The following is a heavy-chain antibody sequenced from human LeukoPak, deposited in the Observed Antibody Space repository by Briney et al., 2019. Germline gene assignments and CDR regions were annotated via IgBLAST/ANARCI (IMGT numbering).Heavy chain of an antibody. CDR2: INSDGSST. CDR1: GFTFSTYG. V-gene: IGHV3-74*01. D-gene: IGHD3/OR15-3a*01. CDR3: AGVIFGGHFDY. Sequence: GGSLTLSCAASGFTFSTYGMHWVRQVTGKGLVWGSRINSDGSSTIYADSVRGRFTISRDNAKNTLYLQMNSLRAEDTAVYYCAGVIFGGHFDYWGQGTLVTVSS. J-gene: IGHJ4*02.